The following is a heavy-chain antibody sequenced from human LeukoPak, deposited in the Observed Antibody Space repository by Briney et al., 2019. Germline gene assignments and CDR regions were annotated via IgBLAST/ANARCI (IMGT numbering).Heavy chain of an antibody. J-gene: IGHJ4*02. CDR1: GFTFSSYA. CDR2: ISGGGGST. CDR3: AKDLRRSGGGYDF. V-gene: IGHV3-23*01. D-gene: IGHD5-12*01. Sequence: GGSLRLSCAASGFTFSSYAMSWVRQAPGKGLEWVSAISGGGGSTYYADSVKGRFTISRDNSKNTLYLQMNSLRAEDTAVYYCAKDLRRSGGGYDFGGQGTLVTVSS.